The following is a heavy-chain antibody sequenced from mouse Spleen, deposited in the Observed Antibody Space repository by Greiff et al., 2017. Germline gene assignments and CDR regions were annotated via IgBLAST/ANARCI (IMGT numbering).Heavy chain of an antibody. V-gene: IGHV3-1*01. CDR3: AREGYDYPFAY. CDR2: ISYSGST. CDR1: GYSITSGYD. Sequence: EVQVVESGPGMVKPSQSLSLTCTVTGYSITSGYDWHWIRHFPGNKLEWMGYISYSGSTNYNPSLKSRISITHDTSKNHFFLKLNSVTTEDTATYYCAREGYDYPFAYWGQGTLVTVSA. J-gene: IGHJ3*01. D-gene: IGHD2-4*01.